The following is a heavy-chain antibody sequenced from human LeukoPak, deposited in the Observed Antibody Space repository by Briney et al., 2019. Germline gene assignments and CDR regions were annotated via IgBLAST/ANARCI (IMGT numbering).Heavy chain of an antibody. CDR2: ISAYNGNT. Sequence: ASVKVSCKASGYTFTSYGISWVRQAPGQGLEWMGWISAYNGNTNYAQKLQGRVTMTTDTSTSTAYMELRSLRSEDTAVYYCARERYCSGGSCYSGGVYYYYGMDVWGQGTTVTVSS. CDR3: ARERYCSGGSCYSGGVYYYYGMDV. D-gene: IGHD2-15*01. J-gene: IGHJ6*02. CDR1: GYTFTSYG. V-gene: IGHV1-18*01.